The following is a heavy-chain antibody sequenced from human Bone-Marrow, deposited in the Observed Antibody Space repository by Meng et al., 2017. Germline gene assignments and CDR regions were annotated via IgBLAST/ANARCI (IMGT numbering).Heavy chain of an antibody. J-gene: IGHJ2*01. V-gene: IGHV4-34*01. CDR3: ARGRVTTVTTPNWYFDL. D-gene: IGHD4-17*01. CDR2: INHSGST. CDR1: GGSFSGYY. Sequence: QQWGGGLVKPSETLFLTCAVYGGSFSGYYWSWIRQPPGKGLELIGEINHSGSTNYNPSLKSRVTISVDTSKNQFSLKLSSVTAADTAVYYCARGRVTTVTTPNWYFDLWGRGTLVTVSS.